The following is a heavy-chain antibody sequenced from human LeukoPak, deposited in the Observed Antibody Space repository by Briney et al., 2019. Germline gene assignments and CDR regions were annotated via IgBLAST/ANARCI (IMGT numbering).Heavy chain of an antibody. CDR2: ISSSSSYI. CDR1: GFTFSSYS. V-gene: IGHV3-21*01. Sequence: GGSLRLSCAASGFTFSSYSMNWVRQAPGKGLEWVSSISSSSSYIYYADSVKGRFTISRDNAKNSLYLQMNSLRAEDTAVYYCARDGSTYYHHNWFDPWGQGTLVTVSS. CDR3: ARDGSTYYHHNWFDP. J-gene: IGHJ5*02. D-gene: IGHD3-10*01.